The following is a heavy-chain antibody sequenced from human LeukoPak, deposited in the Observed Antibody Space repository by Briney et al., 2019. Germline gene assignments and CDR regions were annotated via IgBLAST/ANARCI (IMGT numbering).Heavy chain of an antibody. CDR1: GFTFGSYR. Sequence: GGSLRLSCAASGFTFGSYRMSWVRQAPGKGLEWVANIKQDGSEKYYVDSVKGRFTISRDNAKNSLYLQMNSLRAEDTAVYYCARRLAARLRFYYYYMDVWGKGTTVTVSS. D-gene: IGHD6-6*01. V-gene: IGHV3-7*01. CDR2: IKQDGSEK. CDR3: ARRLAARLRFYYYYMDV. J-gene: IGHJ6*03.